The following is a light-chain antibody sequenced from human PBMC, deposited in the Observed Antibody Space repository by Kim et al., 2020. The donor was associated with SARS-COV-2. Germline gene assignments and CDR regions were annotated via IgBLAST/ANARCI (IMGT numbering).Light chain of an antibody. CDR3: AAWDDSLSGPV. CDR2: KNN. V-gene: IGLV1-47*01. J-gene: IGLJ2*01. Sequence: GQRVTISCSGSSSNIGSNYVYWYQQLPGTAPKLLINKNNQRPSGVPDRFSGSKSGTSASLAISGLRSEDEADYYCAAWDDSLSGPVFGGGTQLTVL. CDR1: SSNIGSNY.